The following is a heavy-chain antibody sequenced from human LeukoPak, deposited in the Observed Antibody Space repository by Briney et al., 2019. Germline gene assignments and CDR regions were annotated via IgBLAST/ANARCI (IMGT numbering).Heavy chain of an antibody. CDR2: IYSGGST. CDR1: GFTVSSNY. CDR3: ARDRQQLLLGMDV. D-gene: IGHD6-6*01. V-gene: IGHV3-66*01. Sequence: GGSLRLSCAASGFTVSSNYMSWVRQAPGKGLEWVSVIYSGGSTYYADSVKGRFTISRDNSKNTLYLQMNSLRAEDAAVYYCARDRQQLLLGMDVWGQGTTVTVSS. J-gene: IGHJ6*02.